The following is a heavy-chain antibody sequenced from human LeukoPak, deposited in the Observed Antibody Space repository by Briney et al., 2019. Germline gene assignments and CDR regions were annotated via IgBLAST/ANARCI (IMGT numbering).Heavy chain of an antibody. V-gene: IGHV4-34*01. CDR2: INHSGST. CDR1: GGSFSGYY. D-gene: IGHD5-24*01. Sequence: PSETLSLTCAVYGGSFSGYYWSWIRQPPGKGLEWIGEINHSGSTNYNPSLKSRVTISVDTSKNQFSLKLSSATAADTAVYYCARASWLQPYYFDYWGQGTLVTVSS. J-gene: IGHJ4*02. CDR3: ARASWLQPYYFDY.